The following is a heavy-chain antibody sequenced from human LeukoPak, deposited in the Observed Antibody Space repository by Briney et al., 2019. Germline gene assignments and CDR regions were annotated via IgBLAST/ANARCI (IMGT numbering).Heavy chain of an antibody. CDR3: AKDSAKKYDDY. V-gene: IGHV3-23*01. J-gene: IGHJ4*02. D-gene: IGHD2/OR15-2a*01. Sequence: GGSLRLSCAGSGFTFSSSAMSWVRLAPGKGLEWVSGISGSDGSTYYADSVKGRFTISRDNSKNTLFLQMNSLRAEDTAVYYCAKDSAKKYDDYWGQGTPVTVSS. CDR1: GFTFSSSA. CDR2: ISGSDGST.